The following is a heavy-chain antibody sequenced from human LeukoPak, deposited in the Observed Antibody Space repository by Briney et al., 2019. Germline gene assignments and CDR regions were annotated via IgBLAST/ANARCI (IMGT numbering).Heavy chain of an antibody. CDR1: GGSISSGGYY. CDR2: IYYSWST. V-gene: IGHV4-31*03. J-gene: IGHJ6*02. D-gene: IGHD3-9*01. Sequence: SETLSLTCTVSGGSISSGGYYWSWIRQHPGKGLEWIGYIYYSWSTYYNPSLKSRVTISVDTSKNQFSLKLSSVSAADTAVYYCARGSAYYDILTGYYLYGMDVWGQGTTVTVSS. CDR3: ARGSAYYDILTGYYLYGMDV.